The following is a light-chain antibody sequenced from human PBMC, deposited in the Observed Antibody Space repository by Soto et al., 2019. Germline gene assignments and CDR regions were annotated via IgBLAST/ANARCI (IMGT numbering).Light chain of an antibody. J-gene: IGKJ2*01. CDR2: AAS. CDR1: ETISAD. CDR3: QHYHNSPRT. Sequence: ISMTQSPPTLSVSPGGRVTLSCEASETISADLAWYHHRPGQAPRLLIYAASTRAPGVPARFSGSGSGTDFTLAIANLQPEDFGLYYCQHYHNSPRTFGQGTKLEIK. V-gene: IGKV3-15*01.